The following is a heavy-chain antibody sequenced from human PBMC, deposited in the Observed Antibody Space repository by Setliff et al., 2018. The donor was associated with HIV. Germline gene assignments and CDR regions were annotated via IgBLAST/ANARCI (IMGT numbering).Heavy chain of an antibody. J-gene: IGHJ4*02. Sequence: SETLSLTCNVSGDSISSHYWSWIRQPPGKGLEWIGTLYFGGSTNYNPSLKSRVTIAVDTSKNQFSLKLSSVTAADTAVYYCAGDRILYCSGGSCFFDYWGQGTLVTVSS. CDR1: GDSISSHY. CDR3: AGDRILYCSGGSCFFDY. V-gene: IGHV4-59*11. CDR2: LYFGGST. D-gene: IGHD2-15*01.